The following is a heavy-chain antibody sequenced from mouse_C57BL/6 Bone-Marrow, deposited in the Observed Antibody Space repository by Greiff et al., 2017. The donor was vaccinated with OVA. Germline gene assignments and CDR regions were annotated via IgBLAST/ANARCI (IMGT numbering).Heavy chain of an antibody. J-gene: IGHJ3*02. CDR3: ARSFFPSG. Sequence: VQLKESGGGLVQPGGSLKLSCAASGFTFSDYYMYWVRQTPEKRLEWVAYISNGGGSTYYPDTVKGRFTISRDNAKNTLYLQMSRLKSEDTAMYYCARSFFPSGWGQGTLVTVSA. CDR1: GFTFSDYY. D-gene: IGHD3-1*01. CDR2: ISNGGGST. V-gene: IGHV5-12*01.